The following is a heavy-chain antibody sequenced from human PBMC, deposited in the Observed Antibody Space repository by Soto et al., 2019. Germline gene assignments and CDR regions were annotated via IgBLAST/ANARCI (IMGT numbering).Heavy chain of an antibody. V-gene: IGHV3-23*01. CDR2: ISGSGGST. Sequence: GGSLRLSCAASGFTFSSYAMSWVRQAPGKGLEWVSAISGSGGSTYYADSVKGRFTISRDNSKNTLYLQMNSLRAEDTAVYYCAKDLRATWVGELGKFDYWGQGTLVTVSS. CDR1: GFTFSSYA. CDR3: AKDLRATWVGELGKFDY. J-gene: IGHJ4*02. D-gene: IGHD3-10*01.